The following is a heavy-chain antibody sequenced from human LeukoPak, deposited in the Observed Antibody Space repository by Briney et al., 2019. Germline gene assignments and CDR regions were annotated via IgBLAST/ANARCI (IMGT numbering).Heavy chain of an antibody. D-gene: IGHD1-14*01. V-gene: IGHV3-53*01. CDR2: IYSGGST. J-gene: IGHJ6*02. CDR3: AADNLGSYYYYGMDV. Sequence: PSETLSLTCTVSGGSISSYYWSWVRQAPGKGLEWVSVIYSGGSTYYADSVKGRFTISRDNSKNTLYLQMNSLRAEDTAVYYCAADNLGSYYYYGMDVWGQGTTVTVSS. CDR1: GGSISSYY.